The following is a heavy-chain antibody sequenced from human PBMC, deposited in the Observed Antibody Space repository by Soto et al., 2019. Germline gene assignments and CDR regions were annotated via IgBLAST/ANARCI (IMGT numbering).Heavy chain of an antibody. J-gene: IGHJ4*02. D-gene: IGHD6-19*01. CDR3: ARASIAVAGRVGDY. CDR2: ISYDGSNK. Sequence: LRLSCAASGFTFSSYAMHWVRQAPGKGLEWVAVISYDGSNKYYADSVKGRFTISRDNSKNTLYLQMNSLRAEDTAVYYCARASIAVAGRVGDYWGQGTLVTVSS. CDR1: GFTFSSYA. V-gene: IGHV3-30-3*01.